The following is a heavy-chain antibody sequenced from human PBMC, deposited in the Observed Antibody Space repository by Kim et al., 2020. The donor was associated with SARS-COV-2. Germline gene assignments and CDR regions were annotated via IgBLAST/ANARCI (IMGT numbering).Heavy chain of an antibody. CDR1: GFTFSSYG. J-gene: IGHJ1*01. V-gene: IGHV3-30*18. CDR2: ISYDGSNK. D-gene: IGHD3-10*01. CDR3: AKDRIRRFGELSDI. Sequence: GGSLRLSCAASGFTFSSYGMHWVRQAPGKGLEWVAVISYDGSNKYYADSVKGRFTISRDNSKNTLYLQMNSLRAEDTAVYYCAKDRIRRFGELSDIWGQG.